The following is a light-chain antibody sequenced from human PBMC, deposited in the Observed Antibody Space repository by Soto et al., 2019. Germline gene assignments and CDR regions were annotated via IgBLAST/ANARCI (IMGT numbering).Light chain of an antibody. V-gene: IGKV3-11*01. Sequence: IVLTQSPATLSLSPGERATLSCRASQSVSSYLAWYQQKPGQAPRLLIYDASNMDTGIPSRFSGSGSGTDFTLTISSLEPEDFAVYYCQQRSNWPYTFGQGTKLEIK. CDR1: QSVSSY. CDR2: DAS. CDR3: QQRSNWPYT. J-gene: IGKJ2*01.